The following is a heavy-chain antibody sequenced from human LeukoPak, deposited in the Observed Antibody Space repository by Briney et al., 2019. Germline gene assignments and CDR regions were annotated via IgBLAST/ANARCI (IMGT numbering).Heavy chain of an antibody. Sequence: GGSLRLSCAASGFTFSSYAMSWVRQAPGKGLDWISGITSSGTYRYYAGSVKGRFTISRDNSKDTLYLEMNSLRAEDTAIYYCARDEDPYSISWYLFDYWGQGTLVAVS. CDR3: ARDEDPYSISWYLFDY. J-gene: IGHJ4*02. D-gene: IGHD6-13*01. CDR1: GFTFSSYA. CDR2: ITSSGTYR. V-gene: IGHV3-23*01.